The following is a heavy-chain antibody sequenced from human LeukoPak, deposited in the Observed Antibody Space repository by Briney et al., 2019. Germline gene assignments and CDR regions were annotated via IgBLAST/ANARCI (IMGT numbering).Heavy chain of an antibody. V-gene: IGHV4-4*07. J-gene: IGHJ5*02. CDR1: GGSISSYY. D-gene: IGHD6-13*01. Sequence: SETLSLTCTVSGGSISSYYWSWIRQPAGKGLEWIGRIYTSGSTNYNPSLKSRVTISVDTSKNQFSLKLSSVTAADTAVYYCARGGEAAAGKRRDWFDPWGQGTLVTVSS. CDR3: ARGGEAAAGKRRDWFDP. CDR2: IYTSGST.